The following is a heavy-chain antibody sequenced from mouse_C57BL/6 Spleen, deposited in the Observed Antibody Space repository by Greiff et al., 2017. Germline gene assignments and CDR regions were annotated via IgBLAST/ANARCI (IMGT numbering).Heavy chain of an antibody. Sequence: QVQLQQPGTELVKPGASVKLSCKASGYTFTSYWMHWVKQRPGQGLEWIGNINPSNGGTTYNEKFKSKATLTVDKSSSTAYMQLSSLTAEDSAVYYCANEDYSNYAWYFDVWGTGTTVTVSS. V-gene: IGHV1-53*01. CDR1: GYTFTSYW. CDR2: INPSNGGT. J-gene: IGHJ1*03. CDR3: ANEDYSNYAWYFDV. D-gene: IGHD2-5*01.